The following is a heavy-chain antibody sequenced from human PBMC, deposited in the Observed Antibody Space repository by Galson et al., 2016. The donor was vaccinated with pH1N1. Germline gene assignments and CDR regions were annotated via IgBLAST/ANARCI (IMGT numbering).Heavy chain of an antibody. Sequence: QSGAEVKKPGASVKVSCKASGSTFTIYAISWVRQAPGQGLEWMGWINVYNGNTNYAQKFQGRVTMTTDTSTTTAYMELRSLRSDDTAVYYCAGDEGSWTVWGQGTLVTVSS. CDR1: GSTFTIYA. CDR2: INVYNGNT. J-gene: IGHJ4*02. D-gene: IGHD1-26*01. CDR3: AGDEGSWTV. V-gene: IGHV1-18*01.